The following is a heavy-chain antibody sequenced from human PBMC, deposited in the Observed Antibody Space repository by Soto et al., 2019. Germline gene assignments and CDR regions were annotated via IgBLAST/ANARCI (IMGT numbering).Heavy chain of an antibody. J-gene: IGHJ4*02. CDR1: GYTFTSYA. CDR3: ANALGLYYFDY. CDR2: INAGNGNT. Sequence: QVQLVQSGAEVKKPGASVKVSCKASGYTFTSYAMHWVRQAPGQRLEWMGWINAGNGNTKYSQKFQGRVTITRDTTASTAYIKLSSLRPEDTAAYYCANALGLYYFDYCAQGTLVTVSS. V-gene: IGHV1-3*01. D-gene: IGHD2-8*01.